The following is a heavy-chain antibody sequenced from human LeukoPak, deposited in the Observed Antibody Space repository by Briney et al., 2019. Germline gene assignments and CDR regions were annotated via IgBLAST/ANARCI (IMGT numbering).Heavy chain of an antibody. D-gene: IGHD3-10*01. Sequence: ASEKVSCKASGYTFTSYGISWVRQAPGQGLEWMGWISAYNGNTNYAQKLQGRVTMTTDTSTSTAYMELRSLRSDDTAVYYCARDHYYGSAADAFDIWGQGTMVTVSS. CDR3: ARDHYYGSAADAFDI. CDR2: ISAYNGNT. CDR1: GYTFTSYG. J-gene: IGHJ3*02. V-gene: IGHV1-18*01.